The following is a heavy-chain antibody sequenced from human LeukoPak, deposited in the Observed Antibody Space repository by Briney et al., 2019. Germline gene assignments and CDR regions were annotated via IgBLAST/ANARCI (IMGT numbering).Heavy chain of an antibody. J-gene: IGHJ4*02. CDR3: ARDRYSSY. V-gene: IGHV3-9*01. CDR2: ISWNSGSI. D-gene: IGHD2-15*01. Sequence: GGSLRLSCAASGFTFDDYAMHWVRQAPGKGLEWVSGISWNSGSIGYADSVKGRFTISRDNSKNTLYLQMNSLRAEDTAVYYCARDRYSSYWGQGILVTVSS. CDR1: GFTFDDYA.